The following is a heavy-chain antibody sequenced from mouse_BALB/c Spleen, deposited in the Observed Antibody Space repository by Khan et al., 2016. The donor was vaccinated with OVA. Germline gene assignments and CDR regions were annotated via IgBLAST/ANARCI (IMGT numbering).Heavy chain of an antibody. CDR3: HDGYYVGNY. J-gene: IGHJ2*01. CDR1: GYSFTSYW. CDR2: IYPGNSDT. Sequence: EVQLQESGTVLARPGASVKMSCKASGYSFTSYWMHWVKQRPGQGLEWIGAIYPGNSDTTYTQKFKGKAKLTAVTSASTAYMELSSLTNEDSAVYYCHDGYYVGNYWGQGTTLTVSS. D-gene: IGHD2-3*01. V-gene: IGHV1-5*01.